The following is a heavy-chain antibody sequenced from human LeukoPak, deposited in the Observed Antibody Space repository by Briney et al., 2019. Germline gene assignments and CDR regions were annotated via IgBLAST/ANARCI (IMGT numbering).Heavy chain of an antibody. V-gene: IGHV3-23*01. D-gene: IGHD5-12*01. CDR2: ISGSGGST. Sequence: GGSLRLSCAASGFTFSSYAMSWVRQAPGKGLEWVSAISGSGGSTYYADSVKGRFTISRDNSKNTLYLQMNSLRAEDTAVYYCAKRDNSGYDLGIGYVDYWGQGTLVTVSS. J-gene: IGHJ4*02. CDR3: AKRDNSGYDLGIGYVDY. CDR1: GFTFSSYA.